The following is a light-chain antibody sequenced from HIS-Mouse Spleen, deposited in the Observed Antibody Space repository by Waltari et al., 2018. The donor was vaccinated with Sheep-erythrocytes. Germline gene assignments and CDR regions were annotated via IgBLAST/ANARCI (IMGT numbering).Light chain of an antibody. V-gene: IGLV2-23*01. CDR2: EGS. J-gene: IGLJ3*02. CDR1: SRDVWRYNL. Sequence: QSALTQPASVSGSPGQSITISCTGTSRDVWRYNLVSWYHQHPGKAPKLMIYEGSKRPSGVSNRFSGSKSGNTASLTISGLQAEDEADYYCCSYAGSSTPWVFGGGTKLTVL. CDR3: CSYAGSSTPWV.